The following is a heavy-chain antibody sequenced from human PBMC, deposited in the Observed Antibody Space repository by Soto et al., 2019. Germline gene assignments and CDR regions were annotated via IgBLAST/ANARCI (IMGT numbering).Heavy chain of an antibody. CDR1: GFTFSSYA. Sequence: GGSLRLSCAASGFTFSSYAMSWVRQAPGKGLEWVSAISGSGGSTYYADSVKGRFTISRDNSKNTLYLQMNSLRAEDTAVYYCVKNEKYYDYVWGSYRSLYYFDYWGQGTLVTVSS. D-gene: IGHD3-16*02. V-gene: IGHV3-23*01. J-gene: IGHJ4*02. CDR3: VKNEKYYDYVWGSYRSLYYFDY. CDR2: ISGSGGST.